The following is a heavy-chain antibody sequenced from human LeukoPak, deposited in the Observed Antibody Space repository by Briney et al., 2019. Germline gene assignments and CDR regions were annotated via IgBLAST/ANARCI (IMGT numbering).Heavy chain of an antibody. D-gene: IGHD3-22*01. CDR3: AKGYYDSSGYTPLDY. CDR2: ISAYNGNT. J-gene: IGHJ4*02. V-gene: IGHV1-18*01. CDR1: GYTFTSYG. Sequence: ASVKVSCKASGYTFTSYGISWVRQAPGQGLEWMGWISAYNGNTNYAQKLQGRVTMTTDTSTSTAYMELRSLRSEDTAVYYCAKGYYDSSGYTPLDYWGQGTLVTVSS.